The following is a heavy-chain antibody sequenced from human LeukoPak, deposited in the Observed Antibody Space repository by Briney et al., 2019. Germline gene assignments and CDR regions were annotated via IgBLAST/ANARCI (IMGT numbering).Heavy chain of an antibody. CDR1: GFTFSSYS. CDR2: ISSSSSYI. Sequence: GGSLRLSCAASGFTFSSYSMNWVRQAPGKGLEWVSSISSSSSYIYYADSVKGRFTISRDNAKDSLYLQMNSLRAEDTAVYYCARVDYDILTGYRYYYYYMDVWGKGTTVTVSS. V-gene: IGHV3-21*01. CDR3: ARVDYDILTGYRYYYYYMDV. J-gene: IGHJ6*03. D-gene: IGHD3-9*01.